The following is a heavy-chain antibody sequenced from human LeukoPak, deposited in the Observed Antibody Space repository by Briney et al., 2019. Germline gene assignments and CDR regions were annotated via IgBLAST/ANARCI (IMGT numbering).Heavy chain of an antibody. J-gene: IGHJ4*02. Sequence: GESLKISCKSSGYSFASYWIGWVRQMPGKGLEWMGIIFPGDSDTRYSPSFQGQVTISVDKSISTAYLQWSSLKASDTAMYYCARHMRYTSGWYIGYWGQGTLVTVSS. CDR1: GYSFASYW. CDR3: ARHMRYTSGWYIGY. D-gene: IGHD6-19*01. V-gene: IGHV5-51*01. CDR2: IFPGDSDT.